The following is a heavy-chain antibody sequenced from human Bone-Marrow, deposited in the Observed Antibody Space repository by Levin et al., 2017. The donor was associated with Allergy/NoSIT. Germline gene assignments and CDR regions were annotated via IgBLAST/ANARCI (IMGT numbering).Heavy chain of an antibody. V-gene: IGHV3-30-3*01. CDR1: GFTFSSYA. D-gene: IGHD2-21*01. J-gene: IGHJ4*02. CDR2: ISYDGSNK. CDR3: ARGKRGDPLDY. Sequence: GGSLRLSCAASGFTFSSYAMHWVRQAPGKGLEWVAVISYDGSNKYYADSVKGRFTISRDNSKNTLYLQMNSLRAEDTAVYYCARGKRGDPLDYWGQGTLVTVSS.